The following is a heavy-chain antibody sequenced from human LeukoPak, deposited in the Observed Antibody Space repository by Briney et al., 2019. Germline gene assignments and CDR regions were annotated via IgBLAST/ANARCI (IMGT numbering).Heavy chain of an antibody. CDR2: IKQDGSEK. CDR3: AKDTRRGLYYDSSGSLDY. Sequence: GRSLRLSCAASGFTFSSYWMSWVRQAAGKGMEWVANIKQDGSEKYYVDSVKGRFTISRDNAKNSLYLQMNSLRAEDTAVYYCAKDTRRGLYYDSSGSLDYWGQGTLVTVSS. D-gene: IGHD3-22*01. J-gene: IGHJ4*02. V-gene: IGHV3-7*05. CDR1: GFTFSSYW.